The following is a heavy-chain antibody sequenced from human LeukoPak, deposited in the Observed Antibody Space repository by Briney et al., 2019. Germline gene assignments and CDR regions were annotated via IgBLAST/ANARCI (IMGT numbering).Heavy chain of an antibody. CDR2: IYYSGST. D-gene: IGHD2/OR15-2a*01. Sequence: WGTLALTCTVSGGSISSYYWSWIRQPPGKGLEWIGYIYYSGSTNYNPSLKSRVTISVDTSKNQYSLKLSSVTAADTAVYYCARDLELWGQGTLVTVSS. V-gene: IGHV4-59*01. CDR3: ARDLEL. J-gene: IGHJ4*02. CDR1: GGSISSYY.